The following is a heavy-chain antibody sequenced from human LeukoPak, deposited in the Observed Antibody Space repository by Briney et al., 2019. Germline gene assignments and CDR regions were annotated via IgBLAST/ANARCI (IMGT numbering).Heavy chain of an antibody. D-gene: IGHD6-25*01. J-gene: IGHJ6*03. CDR3: ARFAAGGSYYYYMDV. CDR1: GFTFSSYT. CDR2: ICTSSTTI. V-gene: IGHV3-48*01. Sequence: GGSLRLSCAASGFTFSSYTMNWVRQPPGKGLEGVSNICTSSTTIYYADSVKGRFTISRDNAKNSLYLQMNSLRADDTAVYYCARFAAGGSYYYYMDVWGKGTTVTVSS.